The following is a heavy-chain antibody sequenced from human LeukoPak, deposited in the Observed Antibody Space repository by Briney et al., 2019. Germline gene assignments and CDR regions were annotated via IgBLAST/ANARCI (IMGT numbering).Heavy chain of an antibody. V-gene: IGHV4-39*07. Sequence: PSETLSLTCTVSGGSISSSSSYWGWIRQPPGKGLEWIGSIYYSGSTYYNPSLKSRVTISVDTSKNQFSLKLSSVTAADTAVYYCARGGRSPGSGTPDAFDIWGQGTMVTVSS. CDR1: GGSISSSSSY. CDR2: IYYSGST. J-gene: IGHJ3*02. CDR3: ARGGRSPGSGTPDAFDI. D-gene: IGHD3-10*01.